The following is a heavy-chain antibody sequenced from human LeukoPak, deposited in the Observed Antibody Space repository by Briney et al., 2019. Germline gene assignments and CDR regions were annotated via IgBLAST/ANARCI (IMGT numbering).Heavy chain of an antibody. CDR1: GGSISSYY. CDR3: AGADYGSGSTSDY. CDR2: IYYSGST. D-gene: IGHD3-10*01. J-gene: IGHJ4*02. Sequence: SETLSLTCTVSGGSISSYYWSWIRQPPGKGLEWIGYIYYSGSTNYNPSLKSRVTISVDTSKNQFSLKLSSVTAADTAVYYCAGADYGSGSTSDYWGQGTLVTVSS. V-gene: IGHV4-59*01.